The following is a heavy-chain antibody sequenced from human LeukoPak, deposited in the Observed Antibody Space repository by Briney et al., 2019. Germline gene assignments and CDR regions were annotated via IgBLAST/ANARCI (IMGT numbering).Heavy chain of an antibody. CDR3: ARSLPDDAFDI. D-gene: IGHD1-14*01. Sequence: ASVKVSCKASGYTFTGYYMHWVRQAPGQGLEWMGWINPNSGGTNYAQKFQGWVTMTRDTSISTAYMELSRLRSDDTAVYHCARSLPDDAFDIWGQGTLVTVSS. J-gene: IGHJ3*02. CDR2: INPNSGGT. CDR1: GYTFTGYY. V-gene: IGHV1-2*04.